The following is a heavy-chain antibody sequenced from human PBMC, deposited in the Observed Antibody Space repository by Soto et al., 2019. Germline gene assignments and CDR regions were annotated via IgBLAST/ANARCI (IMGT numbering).Heavy chain of an antibody. J-gene: IGHJ6*02. V-gene: IGHV3-33*01. CDR3: ARDRGYSGYDSPRYYYGMDV. Sequence: QVQLVESGGGVVQPGRSLRLSCAASGFTFSSHGMHWVRQAPGKGLEWVAVIWFDGSNKYYADSVKGRFTISRYNSKNTLYLQMNSLRAEDTAVYYCARDRGYSGYDSPRYYYGMDVWGQGTTVTVSS. CDR2: IWFDGSNK. CDR1: GFTFSSHG. D-gene: IGHD5-12*01.